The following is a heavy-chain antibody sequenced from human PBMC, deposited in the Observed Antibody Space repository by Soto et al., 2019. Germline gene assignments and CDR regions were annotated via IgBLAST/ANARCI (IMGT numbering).Heavy chain of an antibody. Sequence: ASVKVSCKASGYTFTSYYMHWVRQAPGQGLEWMGIINPSGGSTSYAQKFQGRVTMTRDTSTSTVYMELSSLRSEDTAVYYCARAGGLFSYYDSSGYYYDYWGQGTLVTVSS. V-gene: IGHV1-46*01. CDR1: GYTFTSYY. J-gene: IGHJ4*02. CDR2: INPSGGST. CDR3: ARAGGLFSYYDSSGYYYDY. D-gene: IGHD3-22*01.